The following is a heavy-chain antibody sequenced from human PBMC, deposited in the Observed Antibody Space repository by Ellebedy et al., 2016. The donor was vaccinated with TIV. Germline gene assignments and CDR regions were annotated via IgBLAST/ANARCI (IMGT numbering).Heavy chain of an antibody. Sequence: MPSETLSLTCTVSGGSISSYYWSWIRQPPGKGLEWIGYVYYSGSTTYNASLKSRVTISVDTSKNQFSLKLSSVTAADTAVYYCARAINGRLAAAGDIDYWGQGTLVTVSS. D-gene: IGHD6-13*01. CDR1: GGSISSYY. J-gene: IGHJ4*02. CDR3: ARAINGRLAAAGDIDY. V-gene: IGHV4-59*12. CDR2: VYYSGST.